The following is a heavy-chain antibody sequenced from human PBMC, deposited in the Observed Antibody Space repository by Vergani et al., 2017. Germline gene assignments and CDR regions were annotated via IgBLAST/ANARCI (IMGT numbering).Heavy chain of an antibody. CDR1: GYTFTGYY. J-gene: IGHJ4*02. V-gene: IGHV1-2*02. D-gene: IGHD3-10*01. CDR3: ARHTGTMVRGVRHPFDY. Sequence: QVQLVQSGAEVKKPGASVKVSCKASGYTFTGYYMHWVRQAPGQGLEWMGWINPNSGGTNYAQKFQGRVTMTRDTSISTAYMELSRLRSDDTAVYYCARHTGTMVRGVRHPFDYWGQGTLVTVSS. CDR2: INPNSGGT.